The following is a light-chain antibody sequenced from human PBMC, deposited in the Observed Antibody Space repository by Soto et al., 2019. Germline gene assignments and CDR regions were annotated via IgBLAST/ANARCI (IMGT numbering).Light chain of an antibody. J-gene: IGLJ2*01. Sequence: QSVLTQPPSVSGAPGQRVTISCSGNSSNIGAGFDVHWYQQLPGAAPKLLIYASTNRPSGVPDRFSGCKSDTSASLAITGRQIDDEADYYCQSYDTGLTGHVLFGGGTKVTVL. CDR1: SSNIGAGFD. CDR3: QSYDTGLTGHVL. V-gene: IGLV1-40*01. CDR2: AST.